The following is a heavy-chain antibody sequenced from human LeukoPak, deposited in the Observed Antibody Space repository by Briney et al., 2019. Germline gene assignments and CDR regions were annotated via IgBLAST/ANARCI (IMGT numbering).Heavy chain of an antibody. D-gene: IGHD2-15*01. J-gene: IGHJ1*01. CDR3: AQQVGYCSSGSCYFTY. CDR1: GFPFSTYA. Sequence: DPGGSLRLSCAASGFPFSTYAMSWVRQAPGKGLEWVSVITGSGGFTQYADSVKGRFTISRDKSKNTLSLQMNSLRAEDTAVYYCAQQVGYCSSGSCYFTYWGQGTLVTVSS. CDR2: ITGSGGFT. V-gene: IGHV3-23*01.